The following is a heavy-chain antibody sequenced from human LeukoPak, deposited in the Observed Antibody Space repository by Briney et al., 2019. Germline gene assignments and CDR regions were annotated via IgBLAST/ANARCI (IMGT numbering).Heavy chain of an antibody. CDR3: ARDSPWDSSGLDY. V-gene: IGHV4-61*01. CDR1: GGSVRSGSYY. D-gene: IGHD3-22*01. J-gene: IGHJ4*02. Sequence: SETLSLTCTVSGGSVRSGSYYWSWIRQPPGKGLEWIGYIYYSGSTNYNPSLKSRVTISVDTSKNQFSLKLSSVTAADTAVYYCARDSPWDSSGLDYWGQGTLATVSS. CDR2: IYYSGST.